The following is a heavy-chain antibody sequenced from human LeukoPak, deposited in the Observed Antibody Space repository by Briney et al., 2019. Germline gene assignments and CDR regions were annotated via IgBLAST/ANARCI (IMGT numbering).Heavy chain of an antibody. J-gene: IGHJ4*02. CDR2: ISSSGSTI. V-gene: IGHV3-48*03. CDR3: ARDSAGSGSYVGYFEY. D-gene: IGHD3-10*01. CDR1: GFTFSSYE. Sequence: GGSLRLSCAASGFTFSSYEMNWVRQAPGKGLEWVSYISSSGSTIYYADSVKGRFTISRDNAKNSLYLQMNSLRAEDTAVYYCARDSAGSGSYVGYFEYWGQGTLVIVSS.